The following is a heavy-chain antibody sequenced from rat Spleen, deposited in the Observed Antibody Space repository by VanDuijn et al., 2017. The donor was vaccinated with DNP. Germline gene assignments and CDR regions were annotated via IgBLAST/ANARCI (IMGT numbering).Heavy chain of an antibody. CDR2: IWTGGNT. CDR1: GFSLTSNG. D-gene: IGHD4-3*01. Sequence: QVQLEESGPDLMQPSETLSLTCTVSGFSLTSNGVGWVRQPLGKGLVWMGTIWTGGNTNYNSAVQSRLSISRDTSQSQVFLKMNSLQPEDTGTYYCARLYNSGFDYWGQGVMVTVSS. CDR3: ARLYNSGFDY. V-gene: IGHV2-72*01. J-gene: IGHJ2*01.